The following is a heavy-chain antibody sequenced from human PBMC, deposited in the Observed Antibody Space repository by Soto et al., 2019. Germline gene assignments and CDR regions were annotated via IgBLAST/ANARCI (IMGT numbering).Heavy chain of an antibody. Sequence: ASVKVSCKASGYTFTGYYMHWVRQASGQGLEWMGWINPNSGGTNYAQKFQGWVTMTRDTSISTAYMELSGLRSDDTAVYYCARGSVRRVRAGIYYYYYGMDVWGQGTTVTVSS. D-gene: IGHD3-10*01. J-gene: IGHJ6*02. CDR1: GYTFTGYY. V-gene: IGHV1-2*04. CDR3: ARGSVRRVRAGIYYYYYGMDV. CDR2: INPNSGGT.